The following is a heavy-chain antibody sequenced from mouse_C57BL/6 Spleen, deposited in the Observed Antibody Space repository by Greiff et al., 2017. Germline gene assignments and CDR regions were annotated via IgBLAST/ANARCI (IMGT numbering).Heavy chain of an antibody. CDR2: IRLKSDNYAT. V-gene: IGHV6-3*01. J-gene: IGHJ2*01. D-gene: IGHD4-1*01. CDR1: GFTFSNYW. Sequence: EVQLVESGGGLVQPGGSMKLSCVASGFTFSNYWMNWVRQSPEKGLEWVAQIRLKSDNYATHYAESVKGRFTISRDDSKSSVYLQMNNLRAEDTGIYYCTARNWGLYYFDYWGQGTTLTVSS. CDR3: TARNWGLYYFDY.